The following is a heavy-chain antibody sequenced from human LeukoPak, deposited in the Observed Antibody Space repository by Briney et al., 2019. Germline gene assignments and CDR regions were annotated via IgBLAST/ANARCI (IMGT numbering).Heavy chain of an antibody. V-gene: IGHV1-69*05. J-gene: IGHJ3*02. CDR3: VRAETMVTTYDAFDI. CDR2: IIPIFGTA. Sequence: SVKVSCKASGGTFSSYAISWVRQAPGQGLEWMGGIIPIFGTANYAQKFQGRVTITTDESTSTAYMELSSLRSEDTAVYYCVRAETMVTTYDAFDIWGQGTMVTVSS. D-gene: IGHD4-17*01. CDR1: GGTFSSYA.